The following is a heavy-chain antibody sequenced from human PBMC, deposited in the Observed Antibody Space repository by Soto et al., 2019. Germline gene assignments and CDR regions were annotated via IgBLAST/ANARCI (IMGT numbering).Heavy chain of an antibody. Sequence: EVQLLESGGGLVQPGGSLRLSCAASGFTFSSYAMSWVRQAPGKGLEWVSAITGSVGSTYSADSVKGLFTIPRNNSKTTLYLQMNRLIAEETAVYYCAKDLAWLRFYFAYWGQGTLVTVSS. CDR3: AKDLAWLRFYFAY. D-gene: IGHD5-12*01. CDR1: GFTFSSYA. CDR2: ITGSVGST. J-gene: IGHJ4*02. V-gene: IGHV3-23*01.